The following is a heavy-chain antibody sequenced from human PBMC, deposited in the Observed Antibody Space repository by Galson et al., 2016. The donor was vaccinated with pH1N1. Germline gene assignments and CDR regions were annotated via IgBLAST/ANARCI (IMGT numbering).Heavy chain of an antibody. CDR3: TRENHHKFAD. D-gene: IGHD1-14*01. J-gene: IGHJ4*02. Sequence: SLRLSCAASGFTLGDFYMDWVRQAPGKGLEWVGRITKRPEGYTTQDAASLEGRFIISRDDSKHLLFLQMNSLQTEDTAVYYCTRENHHKFADWGQGTLVTVSS. CDR1: GFTLGDFY. CDR2: ITKRPEGYTT. V-gene: IGHV3-72*01.